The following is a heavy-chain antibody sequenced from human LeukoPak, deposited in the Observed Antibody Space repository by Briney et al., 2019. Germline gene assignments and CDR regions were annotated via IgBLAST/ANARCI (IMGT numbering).Heavy chain of an antibody. J-gene: IGHJ4*02. Sequence: SVKVSCKASGGTFSSYAISWVRQAPGQELEWMGGIIPIFGTANYAQKFQGRVTITTGESTSTAYMELSSLRSEDTAVYYCASSGLRPVAATPYYFDYWGQGTLVTVSS. D-gene: IGHD2-15*01. CDR2: IIPIFGTA. CDR1: GGTFSSYA. CDR3: ASSGLRPVAATPYYFDY. V-gene: IGHV1-69*05.